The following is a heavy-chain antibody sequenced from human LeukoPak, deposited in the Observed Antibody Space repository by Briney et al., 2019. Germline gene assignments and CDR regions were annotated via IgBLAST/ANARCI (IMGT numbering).Heavy chain of an antibody. CDR2: VWYDGSNQ. V-gene: IGHV3-33*06. J-gene: IGHJ4*02. CDR1: GFPFSGSG. D-gene: IGHD2-21*02. Sequence: GGSLRLSCAASGFPFSGSGMHWVRQAPGKGLEWVAIVWYDGSNQYYADSVKGRFTISRDNSKNTVDLQMNSLRVEDTAVYFCAKDKDTPATAQPQRGYFESWGQGTLVTVSS. CDR3: AKDKDTPATAQPQRGYFES.